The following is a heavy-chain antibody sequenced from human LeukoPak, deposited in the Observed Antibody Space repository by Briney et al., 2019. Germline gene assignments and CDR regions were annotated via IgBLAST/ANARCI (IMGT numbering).Heavy chain of an antibody. Sequence: SETLSLTCAVYGGSFSNYYWNWIRQPPGKGLEWIGEINHTGSTNYNPSLKSRVTISVDTSKNQFSLKLSSVTAADTAVYYCARHKNWFDPWGQGTLVTVSS. CDR3: ARHKNWFDP. V-gene: IGHV4-34*01. CDR1: GGSFSNYY. CDR2: INHTGST. J-gene: IGHJ5*02.